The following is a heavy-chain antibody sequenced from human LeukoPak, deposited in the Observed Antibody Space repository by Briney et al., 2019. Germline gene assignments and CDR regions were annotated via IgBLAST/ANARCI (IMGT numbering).Heavy chain of an antibody. V-gene: IGHV3-23*01. Sequence: GGSLRLSCAASGFTFSRYATTWVRQAPGKGLEWVSSISGSDGSTYYADSVKGRFTISRDNSKNTLYLQMNSLRAEDTAVYYCATPASSSTVYYFDYWGQGTLVTVSS. CDR3: ATPASSSTVYYFDY. J-gene: IGHJ4*02. D-gene: IGHD6-6*01. CDR2: ISGSDGST. CDR1: GFTFSRYA.